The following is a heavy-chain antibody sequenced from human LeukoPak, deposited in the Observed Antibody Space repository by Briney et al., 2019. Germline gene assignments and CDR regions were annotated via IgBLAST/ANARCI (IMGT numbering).Heavy chain of an antibody. D-gene: IGHD6-13*01. CDR1: GVSINSYY. Sequence: PSETLSLTCTVPGVSINSYYWSWLRQPPPKGLEGVGYIYNSGSTNYNPSLGSRITISVDTSKNQFSLKLSSVTAADTAVYYCARKTSRSWCFDYWGQGTLVTVSS. CDR3: ARKTSRSWCFDY. CDR2: IYNSGST. V-gene: IGHV4-59*01. J-gene: IGHJ4*02.